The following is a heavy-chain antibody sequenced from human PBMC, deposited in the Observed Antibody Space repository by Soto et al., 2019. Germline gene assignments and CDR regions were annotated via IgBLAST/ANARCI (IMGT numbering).Heavy chain of an antibody. V-gene: IGHV3-21*01. Sequence: RRLSCAASGFTFSSYSMNWVRQAPGKGLEWVSSISSSSSYIYYADSVKGRFTISRDNAKNSLYPQMNSLRAEDTAVYYCARDSLSPQVFDYWGQGTLVTVSS. CDR1: GFTFSSYS. CDR3: ARDSLSPQVFDY. CDR2: ISSSSSYI. J-gene: IGHJ4*02.